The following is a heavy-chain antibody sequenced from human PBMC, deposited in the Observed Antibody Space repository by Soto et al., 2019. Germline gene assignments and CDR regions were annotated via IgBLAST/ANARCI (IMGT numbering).Heavy chain of an antibody. CDR3: ARRGYSHTNWFDP. D-gene: IGHD3-22*01. J-gene: IGHJ5*02. V-gene: IGHV1-69*13. CDR2: IIPIFGTA. CDR1: GGTFSSYA. Sequence: SVKVSCKASGGTFSSYAISWVRQAPGQGLEWMGGIIPIFGTANYAQKFQGRVTITADESTSTAYMELSSLRSEDTAVYYCARRGYSHTNWFDPWGQGTLVTVSS.